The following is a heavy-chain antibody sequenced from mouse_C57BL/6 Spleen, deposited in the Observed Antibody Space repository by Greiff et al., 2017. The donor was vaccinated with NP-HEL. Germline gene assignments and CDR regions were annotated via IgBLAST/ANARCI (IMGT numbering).Heavy chain of an antibody. V-gene: IGHV5-9*01. D-gene: IGHD1-1*01. Sequence: EVKLVESGGGLVKPGGSLKLSCAASGFTFSSYTMSWVRQTPEKRLEWVATISGGGGNTYYPDSVKGRFTISRDNAKNTLYLQMSSLGSEDTAWYYCAKQEYYYGSQYYFDYWGQGTTLTVSS. CDR2: ISGGGGNT. J-gene: IGHJ2*01. CDR1: GFTFSSYT. CDR3: AKQEYYYGSQYYFDY.